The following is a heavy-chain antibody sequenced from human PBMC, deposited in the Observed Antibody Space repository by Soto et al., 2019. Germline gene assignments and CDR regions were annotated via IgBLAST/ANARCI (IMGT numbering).Heavy chain of an antibody. CDR3: ARDGDGYNY. CDR1: GGSVSSGSYY. CDR2: IYSSGGT. Sequence: SETLSHTCTVSGGSVSSGSYYWSWIRQPPGKGLEWIGYIYSSGGTSYNPSLKSRVTISVDTSKNQFSLKLSSVTAADTAVYYCARDGDGYNYWGQGTLVTVS. V-gene: IGHV4-61*01. J-gene: IGHJ4*02. D-gene: IGHD5-12*01.